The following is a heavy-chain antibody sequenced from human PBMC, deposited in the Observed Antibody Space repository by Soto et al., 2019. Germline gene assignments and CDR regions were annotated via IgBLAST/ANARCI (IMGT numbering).Heavy chain of an antibody. V-gene: IGHV4-39*07. J-gene: IGHJ4*02. CDR3: ASRTGWAQSSFYFDS. CDR2: IYYSGNT. D-gene: IGHD6-19*01. Sequence: SETLSLTCTVSGGSISSSSYYWGWIRQPPGKGLEWIGTIYYSGNTNYNPSLKSRVTVSMDTSQNQFSLQLNSVTAADTAVYYCASRTGWAQSSFYFDSWGQGTLVTVSS. CDR1: GGSISSSSYY.